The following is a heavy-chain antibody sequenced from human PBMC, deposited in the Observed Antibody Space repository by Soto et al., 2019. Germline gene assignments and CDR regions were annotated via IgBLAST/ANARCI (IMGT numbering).Heavy chain of an antibody. CDR3: AKTIRGGYSSSWYYFDY. CDR2: IFTTGTTI. CDR1: GFTFSSYS. D-gene: IGHD6-13*01. J-gene: IGHJ4*02. V-gene: IGHV3-48*01. Sequence: GGSLRLSCVASGFTFSSYSIVWVRQAPGKGLEWVSYIFTTGTTIYYADSLKGRFTISRDNSKNTLYLQINSLRAEDTAVYYCAKTIRGGYSSSWYYFDYWGQGTLVTVSS.